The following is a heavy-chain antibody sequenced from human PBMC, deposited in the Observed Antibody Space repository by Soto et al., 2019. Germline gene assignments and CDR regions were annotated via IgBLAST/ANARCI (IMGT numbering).Heavy chain of an antibody. Sequence: EVQLVESGGGLVKPGGSLRLSCAASGFTFSSYSMNWVRQAPGKGLEWVSSISRSSRYIYYADSVKGRFTISRDKAKHLLNLKTDSLRVEDRAVYYGARVQGYCSGGGGYAGWTYYGRDLWGQGTTVTVS. V-gene: IGHV3-21*01. CDR3: ARVQGYCSGGGGYAGWTYYGRDL. CDR1: GFTFSSYS. J-gene: IGHJ6*02. CDR2: ISRSSRYI. D-gene: IGHD2-15*01.